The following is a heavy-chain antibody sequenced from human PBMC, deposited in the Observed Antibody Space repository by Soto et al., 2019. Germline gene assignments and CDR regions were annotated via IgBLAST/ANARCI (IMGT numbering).Heavy chain of an antibody. Sequence: EVQLLESGGGLVQPGGSLRLSCAASGFTFSSYAMSWVRQAPGLGLEWVSAISGSVGSTYYADSVKGRFTISRDNSMKTVYLQMSSLRAEDTAVYYCAKGRRQYQIAARPEDYYYYGMEVWGQGTTVTVSS. D-gene: IGHD6-6*01. J-gene: IGHJ6*02. CDR3: AKGRRQYQIAARPEDYYYYGMEV. V-gene: IGHV3-23*01. CDR1: GFTFSSYA. CDR2: ISGSVGST.